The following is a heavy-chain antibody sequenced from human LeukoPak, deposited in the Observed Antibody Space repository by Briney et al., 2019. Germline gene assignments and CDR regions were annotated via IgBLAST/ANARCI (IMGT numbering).Heavy chain of an antibody. D-gene: IGHD4-17*01. CDR3: AKEIWPTVTTPGWTYFDY. V-gene: IGHV3-30*02. CDR2: IRYDGSNK. Sequence: GGSLRLSCAASGFTFSSYGMHCVRQAPGKGLEWVAFIRYDGSNKYYADSVKGRFTISRDNSRNTLYLQMNSLRAEDTAVYYCAKEIWPTVTTPGWTYFDYWGQGTLVTVSS. J-gene: IGHJ4*02. CDR1: GFTFSSYG.